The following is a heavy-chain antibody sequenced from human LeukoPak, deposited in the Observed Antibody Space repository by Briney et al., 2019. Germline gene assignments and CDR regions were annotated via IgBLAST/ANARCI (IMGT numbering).Heavy chain of an antibody. CDR2: INHSEST. J-gene: IGHJ3*02. Sequence: SETLSLTCAVYGESFSDYFWNWIRQPPGKGLEWIGEINHSESTNYNPSLKSRVSISVDTSNNQFSLKLSSVTAADTAVYYCARDXGYYDSSVXGGFRAFDIWGQGTMVTVSS. D-gene: IGHD3-22*01. CDR3: ARDXGYYDSSVXGGFRAFDI. V-gene: IGHV4-34*01. CDR1: GESFSDYF.